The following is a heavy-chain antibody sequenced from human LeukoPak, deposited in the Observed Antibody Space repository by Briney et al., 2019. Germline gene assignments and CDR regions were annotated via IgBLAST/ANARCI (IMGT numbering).Heavy chain of an antibody. D-gene: IGHD3-9*01. Sequence: PGGSLRLSCAASGFTFSSYAMSWVRQAPGKGLEWVSAISGSGGSTYYADSVKGRFTISRDNSKNTLYPQMNSLRAEDTAVYYCAKVDILTGYYHSHFDYWGQGTLVTVSS. CDR1: GFTFSSYA. CDR2: ISGSGGST. CDR3: AKVDILTGYYHSHFDY. V-gene: IGHV3-23*01. J-gene: IGHJ4*02.